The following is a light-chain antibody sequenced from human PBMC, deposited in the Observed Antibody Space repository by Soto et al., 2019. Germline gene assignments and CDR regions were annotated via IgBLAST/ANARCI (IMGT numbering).Light chain of an antibody. Sequence: QSVLTQPASVSGSPGQSITFSCTGTSNDIGGYNYVSWFQQHPDKAPKLIIYEVNNRPSGVSNRFSGSKSGNTASLTISGLQPEDEADYYCSSYTTNHTRVFGGGTKVTVL. CDR2: EVN. J-gene: IGLJ3*02. CDR3: SSYTTNHTRV. CDR1: SNDIGGYNY. V-gene: IGLV2-14*01.